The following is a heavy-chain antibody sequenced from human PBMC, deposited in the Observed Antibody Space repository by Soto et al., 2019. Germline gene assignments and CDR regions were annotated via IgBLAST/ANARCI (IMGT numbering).Heavy chain of an antibody. J-gene: IGHJ5*01. CDR2: INHVGGT. D-gene: IGHD1-26*01. CDR3: VRRRYQLPSSLLWLDS. CDR1: GGFLSESY. Sequence: PSETLSLTCAVYGGFLSESYWTWIRQPPGKGLEWIGEINHVGGTNYNPSLKSRVTMSVDTSQNHFSLRLISVTAADTAMYFSVRRRYQLPSSLLWLDSWGQGTPVTVSS. V-gene: IGHV4-34*01.